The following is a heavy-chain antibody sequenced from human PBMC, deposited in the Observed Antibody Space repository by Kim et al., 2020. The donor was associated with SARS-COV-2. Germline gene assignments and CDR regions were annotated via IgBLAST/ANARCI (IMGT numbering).Heavy chain of an antibody. D-gene: IGHD3-10*01. CDR2: ISAYNGNT. J-gene: IGHJ4*02. CDR3: ARAGYSYGSGSYYYGEIRYYYYLDY. Sequence: ASVKVSCKASSYTFTSYGISWVRQAPGQGLEWMGWISAYNGNTNYAQKLQGRVTMTTDTSTSTAYMELRSLRSDDTAVYYCARAGYSYGSGSYYYGEIRYYYYLDYWGQGTLVTVSS. CDR1: SYTFTSYG. V-gene: IGHV1-18*01.